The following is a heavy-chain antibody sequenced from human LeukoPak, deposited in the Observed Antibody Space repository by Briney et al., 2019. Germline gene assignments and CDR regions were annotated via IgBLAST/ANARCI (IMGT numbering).Heavy chain of an antibody. CDR3: GKDVIGGKRVYIDH. J-gene: IGHJ4*02. V-gene: IGHV1-2*02. Sequence: GALVKVSCMPSGYTFTADNTEGVPQAPGQGLEWMGLINPKTGGTEYSPKFQGRVTVTRDTSINTAYMELTSLKSDDTAIYYCGKDVIGGKRVYIDHWGRGTAVTVSS. D-gene: IGHD5-12*01. CDR1: GYTFTADN. CDR2: INPKTGGT.